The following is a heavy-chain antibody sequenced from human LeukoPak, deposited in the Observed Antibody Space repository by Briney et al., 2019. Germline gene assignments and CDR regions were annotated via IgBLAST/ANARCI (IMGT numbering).Heavy chain of an antibody. V-gene: IGHV3-23*01. D-gene: IGHD4-17*01. J-gene: IGHJ4*02. Sequence: GGSLRLSCAASGFTFSSYAMNWVRQAPGKGLEWVSSISSSGDRTHYADSVKGRFTISRDNSNNRLYLQMNSLRAEDTAVYYCARPPTVTTWIFDYWGQGTLVTVSS. CDR1: GFTFSSYA. CDR3: ARPPTVTTWIFDY. CDR2: ISSSGDRT.